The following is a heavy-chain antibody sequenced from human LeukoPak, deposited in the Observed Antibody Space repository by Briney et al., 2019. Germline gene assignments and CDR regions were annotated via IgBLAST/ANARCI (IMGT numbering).Heavy chain of an antibody. CDR3: ARVKQLWLRVRYYFDY. Sequence: SETLSLTCAVYGGSFSGYYWSWLRQPPGKGLEWLGEINHSGSTNYNPSLKSRVTISVDTSKTQFSLKLSSVTAADTAVYYCARVKQLWLRVRYYFDYWGQGTLVTVSS. V-gene: IGHV4-34*01. D-gene: IGHD5-18*01. CDR2: INHSGST. CDR1: GGSFSGYY. J-gene: IGHJ4*02.